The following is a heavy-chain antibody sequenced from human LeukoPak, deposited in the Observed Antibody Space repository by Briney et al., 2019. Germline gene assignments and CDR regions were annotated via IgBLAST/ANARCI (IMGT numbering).Heavy chain of an antibody. D-gene: IGHD6-19*01. V-gene: IGHV3-53*01. Sequence: HPGGSLRLSCAASGFTVSSNYISWVRQAPGKGLEWVSVIYNGGSTYFPDSGKGRFTISRDNSKNTLYLQMNSLRAEDTAVYYCARGRPSKYSSGWYFVYWGQGTLVTVSS. CDR1: GFTVSSNY. J-gene: IGHJ4*02. CDR3: ARGRPSKYSSGWYFVY. CDR2: IYNGGST.